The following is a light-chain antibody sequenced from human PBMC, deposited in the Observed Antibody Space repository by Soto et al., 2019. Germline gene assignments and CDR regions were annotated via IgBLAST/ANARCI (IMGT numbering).Light chain of an antibody. V-gene: IGKV3-11*01. CDR3: QQRSNWPLFT. J-gene: IGKJ5*01. CDR1: QSVSSY. Sequence: EIVLTQSPATLSLSPGERATLSCRASQSVSSYLAWYQQKPGQAPRLLIYDASNRAPGIPARFSGSGSGTDFTLTISSLEPEDFAVYSCQQRSNWPLFTFGQGTRLEIK. CDR2: DAS.